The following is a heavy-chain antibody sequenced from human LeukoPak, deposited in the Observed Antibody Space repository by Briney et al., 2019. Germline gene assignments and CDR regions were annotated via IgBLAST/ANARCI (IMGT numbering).Heavy chain of an antibody. V-gene: IGHV4-34*01. Sequence: PSETLSLTCAVYGGSFSGYYWSWIRQPPGKGLEWIGEINHSGSTNYNPSLKSRVTISVDTSKNQFSLKLSSVTAADTAVYYCARGFGYSMLYYYYYMDVWGKGTTVTASS. CDR2: INHSGST. J-gene: IGHJ6*03. CDR3: ARGFGYSMLYYYYYMDV. CDR1: GGSFSGYY. D-gene: IGHD4-11*01.